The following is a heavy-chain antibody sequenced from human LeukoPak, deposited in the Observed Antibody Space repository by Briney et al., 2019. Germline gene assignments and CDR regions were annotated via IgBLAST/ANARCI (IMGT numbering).Heavy chain of an antibody. V-gene: IGHV3-7*01. J-gene: IGHJ5*02. CDR2: IKQDGSEK. D-gene: IGHD3-22*01. CDR1: GFTFSSYW. Sequence: PGGSLRLSCAASGFTFSSYWMSWVRQAPGKGLEWVANIKQDGSEKYYVDSVKGRFTISRDNAKNSLYLQMNSLRAEDTAVYCCARVGSYYDSSGQTDWFDPWGQGTLVTVSS. CDR3: ARVGSYYDSSGQTDWFDP.